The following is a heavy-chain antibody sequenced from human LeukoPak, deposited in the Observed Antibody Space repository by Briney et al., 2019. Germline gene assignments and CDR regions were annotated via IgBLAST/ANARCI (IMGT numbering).Heavy chain of an antibody. D-gene: IGHD4-11*01. CDR1: GFTFSSYW. J-gene: IGHJ4*02. Sequence: GGSLRLSCAASGFTFSSYWMSWVRQAPGKGLEWVGNIKPDGSEKYYVDSVKGRFTISRDNAKNSLYLQMNSLRVEDTAVYYRVPEYYDYSDGGYWGQGTLVTVSS. CDR3: VPEYYDYSDGGY. CDR2: IKPDGSEK. V-gene: IGHV3-7*01.